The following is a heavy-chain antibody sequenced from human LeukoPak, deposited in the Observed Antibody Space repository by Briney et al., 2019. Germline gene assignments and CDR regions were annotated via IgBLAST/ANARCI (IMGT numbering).Heavy chain of an antibody. CDR2: ISGGSGST. CDR1: GFTFSSYA. D-gene: IGHD3-22*01. CDR3: AKHRFESGGYHSTD. Sequence: GGSLRLSCAASGFTFSSYAMSWVRQAPGKGLAWVSTISGGSGSTYCADSVKGRLTISRDNSKNTLYLQMNSLRDEDTAVYYCAKHRFESGGYHSTDWGQGTLVTVSS. V-gene: IGHV3-23*01. J-gene: IGHJ4*02.